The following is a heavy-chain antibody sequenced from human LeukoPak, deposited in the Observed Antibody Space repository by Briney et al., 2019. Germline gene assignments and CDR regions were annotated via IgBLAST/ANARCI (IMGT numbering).Heavy chain of an antibody. CDR3: AGQWRGTLDY. CDR2: IYSTGTT. V-gene: IGHV4-4*09. D-gene: IGHD2-8*01. J-gene: IGHJ4*02. Sequence: PSETLSLTCTVPGTFVSGFYWTWIRQPPGKGLEWIGFIYSTGTTSYNSSLQSRVTISVDTSKNQFSLKLKSVIAADTAIYYCAGQWRGTLDYWGRGTLVAVSS. CDR1: GTFVSGFY.